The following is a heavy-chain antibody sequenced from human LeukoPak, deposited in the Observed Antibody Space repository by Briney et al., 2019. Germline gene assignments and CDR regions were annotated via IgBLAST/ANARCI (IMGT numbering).Heavy chain of an antibody. D-gene: IGHD1-1*01. J-gene: IGHJ6*03. Sequence: PGGSLRLSCAASGFTFISYAMSWVRQAPGKGLEWVSVISGSGGRTYYADSVKGRFTISRDNSKNTLNLQMNSLRAEDTAVYYCAKNNWAGTTRDYYYYYMDVWGKGTTVTVSS. CDR2: ISGSGGRT. CDR1: GFTFISYA. V-gene: IGHV3-23*01. CDR3: AKNNWAGTTRDYYYYYMDV.